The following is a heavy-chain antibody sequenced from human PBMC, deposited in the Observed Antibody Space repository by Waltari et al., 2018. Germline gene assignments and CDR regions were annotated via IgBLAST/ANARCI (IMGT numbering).Heavy chain of an antibody. CDR3: ARGWGTVSASNGTPPNWFDP. CDR2: IFYMGST. V-gene: IGHV4-39*07. D-gene: IGHD3-16*01. J-gene: IGHJ5*02. Sequence: QLQLQESGPGLVKPSETLSLTCIVSGGSISNRDYYCGWIRPPPGTGLEWIGSIFYMGSTYLNPSLKSRVSMSVDTSNNHFSLKLHSVTAADTAMYFCARGWGTVSASNGTPPNWFDPWGQGTLVTVSS. CDR1: GGSISNRDYY.